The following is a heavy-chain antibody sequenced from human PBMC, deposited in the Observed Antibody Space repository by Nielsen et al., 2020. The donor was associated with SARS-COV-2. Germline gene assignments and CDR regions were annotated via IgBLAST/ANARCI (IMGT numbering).Heavy chain of an antibody. CDR3: ARVRSWYLDAFDI. V-gene: IGHV3-30*03. J-gene: IGHJ3*02. D-gene: IGHD6-13*01. CDR1: GFIFGDYY. CDR2: ISYDGNNK. Sequence: GESLKISCAASGFIFGDYYMSWVRQAPGKGLEWVAVISYDGNNKYYADSVKGRFTISRDNSKNTLYLQMNSLRAEDTAVYYCARVRSWYLDAFDIWGQGTMVTVSS.